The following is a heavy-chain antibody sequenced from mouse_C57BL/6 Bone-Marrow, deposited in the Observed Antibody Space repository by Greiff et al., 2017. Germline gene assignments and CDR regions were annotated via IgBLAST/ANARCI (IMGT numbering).Heavy chain of an antibody. Sequence: QVTLKESGPGLLQSSQTLSLTCSFSGFSLSTSGMGVSWIRQPSGKGLEWLAHIYWGDDKRYNPSLKSRLTISKATSRNQVFLKFTRVDTADTDTYYGARSRGGSSPSYAMDYGGQGTSVTVSS. CDR3: ARSRGGSSPSYAMDY. CDR2: IYWGDDK. D-gene: IGHD1-1*01. J-gene: IGHJ4*01. V-gene: IGHV8-12*01. CDR1: GFSLSTSGMG.